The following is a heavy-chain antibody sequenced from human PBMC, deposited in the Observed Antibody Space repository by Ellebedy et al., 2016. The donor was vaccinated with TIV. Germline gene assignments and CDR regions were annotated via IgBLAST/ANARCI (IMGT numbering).Heavy chain of an antibody. J-gene: IGHJ4*02. CDR1: GFTFTNYW. Sequence: GESLKISCAASGFTFTNYWMSWVRQAPGKGLEWVANIKQDGSEKYYVDSVKGRFTISRDNAKNSLYLQMNSLRVDDTAVYYCARTYGNTRPEYWGQGTQVTVSS. D-gene: IGHD1/OR15-1a*01. CDR2: IKQDGSEK. CDR3: ARTYGNTRPEY. V-gene: IGHV3-7*03.